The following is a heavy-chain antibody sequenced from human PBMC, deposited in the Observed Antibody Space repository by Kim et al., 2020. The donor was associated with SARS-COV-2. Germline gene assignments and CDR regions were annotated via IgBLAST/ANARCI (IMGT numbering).Heavy chain of an antibody. D-gene: IGHD5-12*01. V-gene: IGHV4-39*07. J-gene: IGHJ4*02. CDR3: ARGSGYSGYDAIVVVTGIDY. Sequence: SETLSLTCTVSGGSISSSSYYWGWIRQPPGKGLEWIGSIYYSGSTYYNPSLKSRVTISVDTSKNQFSLKLSSVTAADTAVYYCARGSGYSGYDAIVVVTGIDYWGQGTLVTVSS. CDR2: IYYSGST. CDR1: GGSISSSSYY.